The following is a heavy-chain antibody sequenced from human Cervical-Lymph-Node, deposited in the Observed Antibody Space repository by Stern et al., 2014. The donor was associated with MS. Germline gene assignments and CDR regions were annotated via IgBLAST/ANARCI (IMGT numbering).Heavy chain of an antibody. Sequence: VQLVQSGAEAKAPGASMKVSCRASGYIFTDYYLHWVRQAPGQGLEWLCWINPNSGGTNYAQNFQGRVTMTRDTSISTAYMELRWLGYADTAVYYCARGSGTAYDLRGDYWGQGTLVTVSS. CDR2: INPNSGGT. V-gene: IGHV1-2*02. CDR1: GYIFTDYY. D-gene: IGHD3-3*01. CDR3: ARGSGTAYDLRGDY. J-gene: IGHJ4*01.